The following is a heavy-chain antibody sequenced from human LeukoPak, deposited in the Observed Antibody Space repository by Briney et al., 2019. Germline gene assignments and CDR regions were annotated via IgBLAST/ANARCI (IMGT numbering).Heavy chain of an antibody. CDR3: ARGRCGSVHWFDP. Sequence: GGSLRLSCAASGFTFDDYGMSWVRQAPGKGLEWVSVIYSGGSTYYADSVKGRFTISRDNSKNTLYLQMNSLRAEDTAVYYCARGRCGSVHWFDPWGQGTLVTVSS. CDR2: IYSGGST. CDR1: GFTFDDYG. V-gene: IGHV3-66*02. D-gene: IGHD3-10*01. J-gene: IGHJ5*02.